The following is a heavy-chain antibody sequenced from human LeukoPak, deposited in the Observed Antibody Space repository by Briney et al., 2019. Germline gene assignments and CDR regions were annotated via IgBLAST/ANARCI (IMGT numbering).Heavy chain of an antibody. D-gene: IGHD3-10*01. Sequence: ASVKVSCKSSGYTFTSYAITWVRQAPGQGLEWMGWISAYNGHTKFAQNLQGRVTVTTDTSTRTAYMELRSLRSDDTAVYYCARDQGVGLGPEGWFDPWGQGTLVTVSS. V-gene: IGHV1-18*01. CDR3: ARDQGVGLGPEGWFDP. J-gene: IGHJ5*02. CDR1: GYTFTSYA. CDR2: ISAYNGHT.